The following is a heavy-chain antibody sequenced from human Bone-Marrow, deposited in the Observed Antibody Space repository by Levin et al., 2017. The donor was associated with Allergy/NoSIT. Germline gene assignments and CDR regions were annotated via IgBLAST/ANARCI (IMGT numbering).Heavy chain of an antibody. CDR3: ARGGSGLDS. V-gene: IGHV3-48*02. CDR1: GFTFGFYS. D-gene: IGHD3-10*01. CDR2: IGGSHTTI. J-gene: IGHJ4*02. Sequence: GGSLRLSCAASGFTFGFYSMNWVRQAPGRGLEWISFIGGSHTTIYYADAVKGRFTISRDNVKNSLYLQMSDLRDDDTAIYYCARGGSGLDSWGQGTLVTVSS.